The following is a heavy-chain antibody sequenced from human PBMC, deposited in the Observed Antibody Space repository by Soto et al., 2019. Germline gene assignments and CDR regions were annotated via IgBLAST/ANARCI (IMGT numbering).Heavy chain of an antibody. CDR1: GFTFSNAW. Sequence: GGSLRLSCAASGFTFSNAWMNWVRQAPGKGLEWAGRIKSKTDGGTTDYAAPVKGRFTISRDDSKNTLYLQMNSLKTEDTAVYYCTTSYITTPYYYYGMDVWGQGTTVTVSS. V-gene: IGHV3-15*07. J-gene: IGHJ6*02. CDR3: TTSYITTPYYYYGMDV. CDR2: IKSKTDGGTT. D-gene: IGHD4-4*01.